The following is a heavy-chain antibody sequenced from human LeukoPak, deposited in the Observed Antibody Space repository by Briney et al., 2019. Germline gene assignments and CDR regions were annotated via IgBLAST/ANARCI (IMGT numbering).Heavy chain of an antibody. CDR1: GFTFSSYA. D-gene: IGHD3-3*01. V-gene: IGHV3-23*01. CDR3: AKDPFYYDFWSGYSPYPGFDY. CDR2: ISGSGGST. J-gene: IGHJ4*02. Sequence: GGSLRLSCAASGFTFSSYAMSWVRQAPGKGLEWVSAISGSGGSTYYADSVKGRFTISRDNSKNTLYLQMNSLRAEDTAVYYCAKDPFYYDFWSGYSPYPGFDYWGQGTLVTVSS.